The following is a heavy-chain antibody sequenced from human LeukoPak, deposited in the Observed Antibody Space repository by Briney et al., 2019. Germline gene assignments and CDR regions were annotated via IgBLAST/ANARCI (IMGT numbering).Heavy chain of an antibody. CDR3: ARDDSSGYHNWFDP. Sequence: KSSETLSLTCTVSGGSISSYYWSWIRQPPGKGLEWIGYIYYSGSTNYNPSLKSRVTISVDTSKNQFSLKLSSVTAADTAVYYCARDDSSGYHNWFDPWGQGTQVTVSS. CDR2: IYYSGST. CDR1: GGSISSYY. J-gene: IGHJ5*02. D-gene: IGHD3-22*01. V-gene: IGHV4-59*01.